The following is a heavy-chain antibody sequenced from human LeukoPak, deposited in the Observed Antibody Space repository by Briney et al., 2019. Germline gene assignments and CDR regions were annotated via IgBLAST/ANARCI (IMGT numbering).Heavy chain of an antibody. CDR3: AKSQDGGRLFHFDY. J-gene: IGHJ4*02. Sequence: GGSLRLSCAASGFTFSSYEMNWVRQAPGKGLEWVSYISSNGSPIFYADSVKGRFTISRDNAKNSLSLLMNSLRAEDTAVYFCAKSQDGGRLFHFDYWGQGTLVTVSS. CDR1: GFTFSSYE. D-gene: IGHD1-26*01. CDR2: ISSNGSPI. V-gene: IGHV3-48*03.